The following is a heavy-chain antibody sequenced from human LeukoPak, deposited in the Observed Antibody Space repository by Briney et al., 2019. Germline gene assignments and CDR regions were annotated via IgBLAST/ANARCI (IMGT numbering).Heavy chain of an antibody. CDR2: IYYSGST. CDR3: ARVTSGTAHFDY. Sequence: PSQTLSLTCTVSGGSISSGGYYWSWIRQHPGKGLEWIGYIYYSGSTHYNPSLKSRVTISVDTSKNQFSLKLSSVTAADTAVYYCARVTSGTAHFDYWGQGTLVTVSS. J-gene: IGHJ4*02. CDR1: GGSISSGGYY. V-gene: IGHV4-31*03. D-gene: IGHD5-18*01.